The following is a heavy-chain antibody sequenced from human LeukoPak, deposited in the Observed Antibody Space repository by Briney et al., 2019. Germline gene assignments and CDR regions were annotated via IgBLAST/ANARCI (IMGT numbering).Heavy chain of an antibody. V-gene: IGHV3-23*01. J-gene: IGHJ4*02. CDR1: GFTFSSYA. CDR3: AKDFQGEVLWFGELFPPTSYYFDY. D-gene: IGHD3-10*01. CDR2: ISGSGGST. Sequence: GGSLRLSCAASGFTFSSYAMSWVRQAPGKGLEWVSAISGSGGSTYYADSLKGRFTISRDNSKNTLYLQMNSLRAEDTAVYYCAKDFQGEVLWFGELFPPTSYYFDYWGQGTLVTVSS.